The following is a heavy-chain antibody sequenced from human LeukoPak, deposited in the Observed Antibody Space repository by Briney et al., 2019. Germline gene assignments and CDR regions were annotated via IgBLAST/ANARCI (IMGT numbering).Heavy chain of an antibody. J-gene: IGHJ4*02. CDR2: XXPTXGGX. CDR3: ARDDGLDY. CDR1: XXXXAXXX. Sequence: ASVKVSCKASXXXXAXXXXXXXXXXXXXXXXWXGRXXPTXGGXNYAXXFQGRVTMTRDTSISTAYMELSSLRSDDTAIYYCARDDGLDYWGQGTLVTVSS. V-gene: IGHV1-2*06.